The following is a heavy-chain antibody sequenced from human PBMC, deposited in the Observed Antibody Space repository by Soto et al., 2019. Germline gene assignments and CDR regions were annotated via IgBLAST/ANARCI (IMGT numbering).Heavy chain of an antibody. CDR1: VFTLNNYA. V-gene: IGHV3-23*01. J-gene: IGHJ5*02. Sequence: AGGSLSLSFAASVFTLNNYAMNWVRQAPGKGLEWVSNIRDSGDSTYYADSVKGRFTISRDNSKNTLNLQMISLRADDTAVYYCAKGEIGWFDPWGQGALVTVSS. CDR2: IRDSGDST. CDR3: AKGEIGWFDP.